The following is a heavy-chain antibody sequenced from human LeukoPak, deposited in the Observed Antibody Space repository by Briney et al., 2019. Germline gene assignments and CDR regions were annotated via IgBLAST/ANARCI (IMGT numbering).Heavy chain of an antibody. Sequence: SETLSLTCAVSGGSISSSNWWSWVRQPPGKGLEWIAYIYHSGSTNYNPSLKSRVTISVDTSKNQFSLKLSSVTAADTAVYYCARGQFLYSTGWPSTIRFDYWGQGALVTVSS. CDR3: ARGQFLYSTGWPSTIRFDY. D-gene: IGHD6-19*01. V-gene: IGHV4-4*02. J-gene: IGHJ4*02. CDR1: GGSISSSNW. CDR2: IYHSGST.